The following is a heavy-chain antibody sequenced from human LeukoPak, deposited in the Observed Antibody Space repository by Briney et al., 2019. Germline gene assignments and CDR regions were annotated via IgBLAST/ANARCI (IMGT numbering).Heavy chain of an antibody. D-gene: IGHD4-23*01. J-gene: IGHJ3*02. V-gene: IGHV4-61*02. CDR2: IYTSGST. CDR3: AAYYDYGGKDAFDI. CDR1: GGSISSGSYY. Sequence: SETLSLTCTVSGGSISSGSYYWSWIRQPAGKGLEWIGRIYTSGSTNYNPSLKSRVTISVDTSKNQFSLKLSSVTAADTAVYYCAAYYDYGGKDAFDIWGQGTMVTVSS.